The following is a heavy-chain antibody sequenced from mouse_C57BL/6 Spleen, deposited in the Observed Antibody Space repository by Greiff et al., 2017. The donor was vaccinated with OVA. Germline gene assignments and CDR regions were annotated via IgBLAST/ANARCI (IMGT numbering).Heavy chain of an antibody. D-gene: IGHD2-12*01. CDR1: GYTFTDYY. J-gene: IGHJ2*01. CDR3: ARFYSLYFDY. V-gene: IGHV1-26*01. Sequence: EVQLQQSGPELVKPGASVKISCKASGYTFTDYYMDWVKQSHGKSLEWIGDINPNNGGTSYNQKFKGKATLTVDKSSSTAYMELRSLTSEDSAVYYCARFYSLYFDYWGQGTTLTVSS. CDR2: INPNNGGT.